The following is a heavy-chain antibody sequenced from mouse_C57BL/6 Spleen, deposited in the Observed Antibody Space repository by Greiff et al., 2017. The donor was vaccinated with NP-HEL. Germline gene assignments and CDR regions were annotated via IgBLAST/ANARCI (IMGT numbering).Heavy chain of an antibody. CDR3: ARGDGPTGTFDY. CDR1: GYTFTSYW. CDR2: IYPGSGST. J-gene: IGHJ2*01. Sequence: QVQLQQPGAELVKPGASVKMSCKASGYTFTSYWITWVKQRPGQGLEWIGDIYPGSGSTNYNEKFKSKATLTVDTSSSTAYMQLSSLTSEDSAVYYCARGDGPTGTFDYWGQGTTLTVSS. V-gene: IGHV1-55*01. D-gene: IGHD4-1*02.